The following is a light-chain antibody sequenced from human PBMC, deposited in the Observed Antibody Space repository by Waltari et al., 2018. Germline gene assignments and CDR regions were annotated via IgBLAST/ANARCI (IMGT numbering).Light chain of an antibody. Sequence: SYELTQPPSLSVSPGQTANITCPGQKLGNRFVSWYQQKPGQAPLLLIHKEKKRPSGLPVQFSGSNAGNTATLIISGTQAMHEADYYCQAWDKITVFGGGTRLTVL. CDR3: QAWDKITV. V-gene: IGLV3-1*01. CDR2: KEK. CDR1: KLGNRF. J-gene: IGLJ2*01.